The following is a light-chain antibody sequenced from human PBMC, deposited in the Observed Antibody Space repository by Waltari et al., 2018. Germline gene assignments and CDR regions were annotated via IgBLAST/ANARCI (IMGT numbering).Light chain of an antibody. J-gene: IGLJ2*01. Sequence: QSALTQPVPVSGSPGQSITLSCTGTRSDVGGYTHVPCYQQHPNKAPKVIIYDLANRPFGVSNRFSGSKSGSTASLTISGLQTEDEAYYYCSSYTTRSILLFGGGTKVTVL. CDR1: RSDVGGYTH. CDR2: DLA. CDR3: SSYTTRSILL. V-gene: IGLV2-14*03.